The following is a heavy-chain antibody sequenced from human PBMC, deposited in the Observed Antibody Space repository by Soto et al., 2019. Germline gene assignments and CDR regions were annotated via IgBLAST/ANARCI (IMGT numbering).Heavy chain of an antibody. Sequence: SETLSLTXAVYGGSFSGYYWSWIRQPPGKGLEWIGEINHSGSTNYNPSLKSRVTISVDTSKNQFSLKLSSVTAADTAVYYCASSSWYVATNYYYYGMDVWGQGTTVTVSS. CDR3: ASSSWYVATNYYYYGMDV. V-gene: IGHV4-34*01. D-gene: IGHD6-13*01. J-gene: IGHJ6*02. CDR2: INHSGST. CDR1: GGSFSGYY.